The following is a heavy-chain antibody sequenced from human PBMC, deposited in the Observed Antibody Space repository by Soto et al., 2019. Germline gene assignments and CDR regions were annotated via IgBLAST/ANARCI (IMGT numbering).Heavy chain of an antibody. J-gene: IGHJ4*02. CDR2: ISAST. Sequence: GGSLRLSCAASGFTVSSYALNWVRQAPGKGLEWVSGISASTYYADSVKGRFTISRDTSKNTLYLQMNSLRAEDTAIYFCAIRMYSTRSYYLDYWGQGTLVTVSS. D-gene: IGHD6-13*01. V-gene: IGHV3-23*01. CDR3: AIRMYSTRSYYLDY. CDR1: GFTVSSYA.